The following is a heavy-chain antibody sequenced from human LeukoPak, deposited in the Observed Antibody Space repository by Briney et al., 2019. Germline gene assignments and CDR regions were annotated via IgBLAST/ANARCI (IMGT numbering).Heavy chain of an antibody. V-gene: IGHV3-30*18. D-gene: IGHD5-18*01. CDR1: GFTFSSYG. J-gene: IGHJ4*02. CDR2: ISYDGSNK. CDR3: AKEWIQLWQTVGLDY. Sequence: GGSLRLSCAASGFTFSSYGMHWVRQAPGKGLEWVAVISYDGSNKYYADSVKGRFTISRDNSKNTLYLQMNSLRAEDTAVYYCAKEWIQLWQTVGLDYWGQGTLVTVSS.